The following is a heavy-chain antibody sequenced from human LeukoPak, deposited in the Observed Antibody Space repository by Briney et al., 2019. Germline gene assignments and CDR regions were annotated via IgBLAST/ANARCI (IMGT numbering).Heavy chain of an antibody. D-gene: IGHD6-19*01. V-gene: IGHV6-1*01. CDR1: GDSVSSNSVT. Sequence: SQTLSLTCAISGDSVSSNSVTWHWIRQSPSRGLEWLGRTYYRSKWYFQYAVYVKSRMTINPDTSKNQFSLQLNSVTLEDTAVYYCAREVDLASTRDYWGQGILVTVSS. J-gene: IGHJ4*02. CDR2: TYYRSKWYF. CDR3: AREVDLASTRDY.